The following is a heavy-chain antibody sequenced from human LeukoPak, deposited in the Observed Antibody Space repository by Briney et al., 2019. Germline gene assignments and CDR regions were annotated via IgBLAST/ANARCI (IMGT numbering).Heavy chain of an antibody. CDR3: ARWGTYYDILTVPGWFDP. V-gene: IGHV4-59*01. Sequence: PSETLSLTCTVSGGSISSYYWSWIRHPPGKGLEWIWYIYYRGSTNYNPSLESRVIISVDTSKNQFSLKLSSVNAADTAVYYCARWGTYYDILTVPGWFDPWGQGPLVTVSS. CDR2: IYYRGST. CDR1: GGSISSYY. J-gene: IGHJ5*02. D-gene: IGHD3-9*01.